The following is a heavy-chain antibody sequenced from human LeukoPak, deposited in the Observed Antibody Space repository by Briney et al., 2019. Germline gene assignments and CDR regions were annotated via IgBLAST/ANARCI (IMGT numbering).Heavy chain of an antibody. V-gene: IGHV3-21*01. Sequence: GGSLRLSCAASGFTFSNYEMNWVRQAPGKGLEWVSSISSSSSYIYYADSVKGRFTISRDNAKNSLYLQMNSLRAEDTAVYYCARDSSSWTVDAFDIWGQGTMVTVSS. J-gene: IGHJ3*02. CDR1: GFTFSNYE. CDR2: ISSSSSYI. D-gene: IGHD6-13*01. CDR3: ARDSSSWTVDAFDI.